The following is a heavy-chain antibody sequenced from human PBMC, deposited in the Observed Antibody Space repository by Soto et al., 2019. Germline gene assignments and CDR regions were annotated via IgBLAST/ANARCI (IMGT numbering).Heavy chain of an antibody. D-gene: IGHD3-3*01. CDR3: ARDSPLSSYYDFWSGYHYYYYGMDV. CDR2: ISYDGSNK. J-gene: IGHJ6*02. CDR1: GFTFSSYA. Sequence: GGSLRLSCAASGFTFSSYAMHWVRQAPGKGLEWVAVISYDGSNKYYADSVKGRFTISRDNSKNTLYLQMNSLRAEDTAVYYCARDSPLSSYYDFWSGYHYYYYGMDVWGQGTTVTVSS. V-gene: IGHV3-30-3*01.